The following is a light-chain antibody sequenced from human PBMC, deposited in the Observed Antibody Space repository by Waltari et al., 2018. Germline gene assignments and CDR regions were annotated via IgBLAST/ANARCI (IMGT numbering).Light chain of an antibody. J-gene: IGKJ2*01. CDR2: WAS. CDR3: QQYYSTPPT. Sequence: EIVMTQSPDSLAVSLGEGATDNCKSSQTVFYSTTNKNDLAWYKKKQGKHIKLLLDWASTRESGVPDRFSGSGSETDFTLIISSLQAEDLAVYYCQQYYSTPPTFGQGTKLEI. CDR1: QTVFYSTTNKND. V-gene: IGKV4-1*01.